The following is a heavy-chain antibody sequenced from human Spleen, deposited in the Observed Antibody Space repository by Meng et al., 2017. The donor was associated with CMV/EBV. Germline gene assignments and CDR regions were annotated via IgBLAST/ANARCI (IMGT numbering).Heavy chain of an antibody. CDR1: GFTFSRYG. V-gene: IGHV3-33*01. CDR2: IWYDGSDK. Sequence: GESLKISCAASGFTFSRYGMHWVRQAPGKGLEWVAVIWYDGSDKYYADSVKGRFTISRDNSKNTVYLQMNSLRAEDTAVNYCASGYSSSSGDSFDIWGQGTMVTVSS. J-gene: IGHJ3*02. CDR3: ASGYSSSSGDSFDI. D-gene: IGHD6-6*01.